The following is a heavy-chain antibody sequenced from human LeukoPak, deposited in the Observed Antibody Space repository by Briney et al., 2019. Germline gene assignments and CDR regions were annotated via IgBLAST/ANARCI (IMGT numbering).Heavy chain of an antibody. CDR1: GFTFSSYS. D-gene: IGHD2-2*02. V-gene: IGHV3-21*01. J-gene: IGHJ5*02. CDR3: ASLTGRYCSSTSCSTFDP. CDR2: ISSSSSYI. Sequence: GGSLRLSCAASGFTFSSYSMNWVRQAPGKGLEWVSSISSSSSYIYYADSVKGRFTISRDNSKNTLYLQMNSLRAEDTAVYYCASLTGRYCSSTSCSTFDPWGQGTLVTVSS.